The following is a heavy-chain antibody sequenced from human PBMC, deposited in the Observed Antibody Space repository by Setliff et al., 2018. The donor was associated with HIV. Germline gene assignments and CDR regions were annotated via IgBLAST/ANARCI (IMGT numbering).Heavy chain of an antibody. CDR3: ARGSGYPWYFDL. CDR1: GGSISSGSYY. Sequence: SETLSLTCTVSGGSISSGSYYWSWIRQPAGKGLEWIGRIYTSGSTNYNPSLKSRVTISVGTSKNQFSLKLSSVTAADTAVYYCARGSGYPWYFDLWGRGTLVTVSS. D-gene: IGHD3-22*01. V-gene: IGHV4-61*02. CDR2: IYTSGST. J-gene: IGHJ2*01.